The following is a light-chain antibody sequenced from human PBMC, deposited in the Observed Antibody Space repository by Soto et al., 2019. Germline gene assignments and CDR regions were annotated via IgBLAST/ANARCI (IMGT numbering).Light chain of an antibody. CDR3: QQRSNWPVA. Sequence: EIVLTQSPATLSFSPGERATLSCRASQSVSSYLAWYQQKPGQAPRLLIYDSSNKATRIPARFSGSGSRTDFTLTISNIEPEDFAVYYCQQRSNWPVAFGQGTKVEIK. J-gene: IGKJ1*01. V-gene: IGKV3-11*01. CDR2: DSS. CDR1: QSVSSY.